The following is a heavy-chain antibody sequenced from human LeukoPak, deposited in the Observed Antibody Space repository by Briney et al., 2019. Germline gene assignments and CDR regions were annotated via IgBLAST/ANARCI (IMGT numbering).Heavy chain of an antibody. CDR3: ARDLLVGASFDY. CDR1: GFTFSSYS. D-gene: IGHD1-26*01. Sequence: GGSLRLSCAASGFTFSSYSMNWVRQAPGKGLEWVSSISSSSSYIYYADSVKGRFTISRDNAKNSLYLQMNSLRAEDTAVYYCARDLLVGASFDYWGQGTLVTASS. J-gene: IGHJ4*02. CDR2: ISSSSSYI. V-gene: IGHV3-21*01.